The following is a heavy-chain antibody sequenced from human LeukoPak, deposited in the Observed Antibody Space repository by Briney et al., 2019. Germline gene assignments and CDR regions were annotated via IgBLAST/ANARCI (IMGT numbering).Heavy chain of an antibody. CDR1: GFTFDDYA. V-gene: IGHV3-23*01. CDR2: ISGSGGST. J-gene: IGHJ6*02. Sequence: GGSLRLSCAASGFTFDDYAMHWVRQAPGKGLEWVSAISGSGGSTYYADSVKGRFTISRDNSKNTLYLQMNSLRAEDTAVYYCARVITVAGTLVDYYYYYGMDVWGQGTTVTVSS. D-gene: IGHD6-19*01. CDR3: ARVITVAGTLVDYYYYYGMDV.